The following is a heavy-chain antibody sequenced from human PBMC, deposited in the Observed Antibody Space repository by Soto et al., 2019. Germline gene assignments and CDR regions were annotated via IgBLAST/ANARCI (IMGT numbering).Heavy chain of an antibody. Sequence: SETLSLTCAVYGGSFSGYYWSWIRQPPGKGLEWIGEINHSGSTNYNPSLKSRVTISVDTSKNQFSLKLSSVTAADTAVYYCARGGGSGSYRAYYYYYMDVWGKGTMVTVSS. D-gene: IGHD3-10*01. J-gene: IGHJ6*03. V-gene: IGHV4-34*01. CDR1: GGSFSGYY. CDR2: INHSGST. CDR3: ARGGGSGSYRAYYYYYMDV.